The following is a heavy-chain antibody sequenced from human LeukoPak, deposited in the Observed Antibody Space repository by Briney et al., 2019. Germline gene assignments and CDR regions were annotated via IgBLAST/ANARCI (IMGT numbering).Heavy chain of an antibody. CDR3: ARGGRYCSSTSCRKNWFDP. D-gene: IGHD2-2*01. CDR2: INHSGST. Sequence: SETLSLTCAVYGGSFSGYYWSWIRQPPGKGLEWIGEINHSGSTNYNPSLKSRVTISVDTSKNQFSLKLSSVTAADTAAYYCARGGRYCSSTSCRKNWFDPWGQGTLVTVSS. J-gene: IGHJ5*02. CDR1: GGSFSGYY. V-gene: IGHV4-34*01.